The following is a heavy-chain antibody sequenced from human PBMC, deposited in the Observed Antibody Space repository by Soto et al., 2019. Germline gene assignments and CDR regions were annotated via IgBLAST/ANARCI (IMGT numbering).Heavy chain of an antibody. V-gene: IGHV4-30-4*01. CDR1: GCSISSGDYY. D-gene: IGHD6-13*01. J-gene: IGHJ6*02. CDR3: ARDWRPGYSSSWNYYYGMDV. Sequence: ASETLSLTCTVSGCSISSGDYYWSWIRQPPGKGLEWIGYIYYSGSTYYNPSLKSRVTISVDTSKNQFSLKLSSVTAADTAVYYCARDWRPGYSSSWNYYYGMDVWGQGTTVTVSS. CDR2: IYYSGST.